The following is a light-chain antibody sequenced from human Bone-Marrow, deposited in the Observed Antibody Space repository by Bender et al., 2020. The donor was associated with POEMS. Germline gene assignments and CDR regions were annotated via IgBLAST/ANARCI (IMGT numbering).Light chain of an antibody. V-gene: IGLV6-57*02. J-gene: IGLJ3*02. Sequence: NFMLTQPHSASESPGKTITISCTASSGSIASNYVQWYQQRPGSAPTTIIYEDNQRPAGVPDRFSGSVNRSSHSDSLSISGLKAEDEADYYCQSYNGTALVFGGETRLTVL. CDR1: SGSIASNY. CDR3: QSYNGTALV. CDR2: EDN.